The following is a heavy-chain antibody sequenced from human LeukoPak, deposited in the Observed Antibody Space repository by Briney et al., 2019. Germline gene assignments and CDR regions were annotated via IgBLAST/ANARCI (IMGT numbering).Heavy chain of an antibody. V-gene: IGHV3-74*01. D-gene: IGHD3-10*01. CDR1: GFTFSDYW. Sequence: GRSLRLSCAASGFTFSDYWMHWVRQAPGKGLVWVARINGDGSSTTYVESVRGRFTISRDNAKKTLYLQMNSLRAEDAAVYYCARDMYSMSSARGAYWGQGTLVTVSS. J-gene: IGHJ4*02. CDR2: INGDGSST. CDR3: ARDMYSMSSARGAY.